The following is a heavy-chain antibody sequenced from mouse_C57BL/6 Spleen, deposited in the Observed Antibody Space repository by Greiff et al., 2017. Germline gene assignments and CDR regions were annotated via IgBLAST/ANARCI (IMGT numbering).Heavy chain of an antibody. CDR3: ARSPTTVVATDY. J-gene: IGHJ2*01. Sequence: QVQLKQSGAELAKPGASVKLSCKASGYTFTSYWLHWVKQRPGQGLEWIGYINPSSGYTKYNQKFKDKATLTADKSSSTAYMQLSSLTYEDSAVYYCARSPTTVVATDYWGQGTTLTVSS. CDR2: INPSSGYT. CDR1: GYTFTSYW. D-gene: IGHD1-1*01. V-gene: IGHV1-7*01.